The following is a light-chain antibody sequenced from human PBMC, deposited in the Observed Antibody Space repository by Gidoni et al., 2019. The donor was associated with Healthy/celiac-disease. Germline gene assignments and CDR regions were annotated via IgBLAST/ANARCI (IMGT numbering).Light chain of an antibody. CDR1: QSVSSY. CDR3: QHRRNCPPMCS. Sequence: EIVLTQSPATLSLSPGERATLSCRASQSVSSYLALYQQKPGQAPRLLIYDASNRATGNPARFSGSGSGTDFTLTITSREPEDFAVYYCQHRRNCPPMCSFGQGTKLEIK. V-gene: IGKV3-11*01. J-gene: IGKJ2*04. CDR2: DAS.